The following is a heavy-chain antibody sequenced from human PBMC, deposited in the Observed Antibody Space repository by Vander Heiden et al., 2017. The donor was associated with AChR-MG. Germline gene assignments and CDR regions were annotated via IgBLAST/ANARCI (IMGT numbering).Heavy chain of an antibody. CDR3: ARDELLKGWYFDL. D-gene: IGHD3-10*01. CDR2: ISSSSSTI. Sequence: EVQLVESGGGLVQPGGSLRLSCAASGFTFSSYSMNWVRQAPGKGLEWVSYISSSSSTIYYADSVKGRFTISRDNAKNSLYLQMNSLRAEDTAVYYCARDELLKGWYFDLWGRGTLVTVSS. V-gene: IGHV3-48*01. J-gene: IGHJ2*01. CDR1: GFTFSSYS.